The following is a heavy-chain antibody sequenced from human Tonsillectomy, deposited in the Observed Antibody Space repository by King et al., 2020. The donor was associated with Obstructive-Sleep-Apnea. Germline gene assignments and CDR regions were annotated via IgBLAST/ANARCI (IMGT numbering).Heavy chain of an antibody. CDR2: ISSSTFYM. CDR1: GFTFSTYT. D-gene: IGHD2-15*01. CDR3: ARNLLVGDLYYYYAMDV. V-gene: IGHV3-21*01. Sequence: VQLVESGGGLVKPGGSLRLSCTASGFTFSTYTMNLVRQAPGKGLEWVSSISSSTFYMYYADQVKGRFTISRDNPKNSLYLQMNSLRSEDTAVYYFARNLLVGDLYYYYAMDVWGQGTTVTVSS. J-gene: IGHJ6*02.